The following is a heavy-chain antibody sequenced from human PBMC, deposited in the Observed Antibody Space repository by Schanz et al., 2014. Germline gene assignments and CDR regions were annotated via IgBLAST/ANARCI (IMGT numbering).Heavy chain of an antibody. Sequence: EVHLLESGGGLVQPGGSLRLSCAASGFIFSNSWMSWVRQAPGKGLEWVANIKQDGSEKYYVDSVKGRFTISRDNSKNTLFLQMSSLRAEDTAVYYCARDGDFDYWGQGTLVTVSS. J-gene: IGHJ4*02. CDR2: IKQDGSEK. CDR3: ARDGDFDY. CDR1: GFIFSNSW. V-gene: IGHV3-7*01.